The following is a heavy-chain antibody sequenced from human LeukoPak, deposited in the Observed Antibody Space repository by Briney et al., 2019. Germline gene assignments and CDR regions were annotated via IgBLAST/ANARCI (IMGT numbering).Heavy chain of an antibody. V-gene: IGHV4-34*01. Sequence: PSETLSLTCAVYGGSFSGYYWSWFRQPPGKGLEWIGEINHSGSTNYNPSLKSRVTISVDTSKNQFSLKLSSVTAADTAVYYCARGNYGDYANFDYWGQGTLVTVSS. CDR2: INHSGST. CDR1: GGSFSGYY. J-gene: IGHJ4*02. CDR3: ARGNYGDYANFDY. D-gene: IGHD4-17*01.